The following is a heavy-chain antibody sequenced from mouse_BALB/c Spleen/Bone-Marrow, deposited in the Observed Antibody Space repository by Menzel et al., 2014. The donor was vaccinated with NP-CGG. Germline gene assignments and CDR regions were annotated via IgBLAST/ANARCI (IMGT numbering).Heavy chain of an antibody. CDR2: IDPANGNT. CDR1: GFNIKDTY. D-gene: IGHD1-1*01. J-gene: IGHJ2*01. V-gene: IGHV14-3*02. CDR3: ANYYYGYYFDY. Sequence: VQLKQSGAELVKPGASVKLSCTASGFNIKDTYMHWVKQRPEQGLEWIGRIDPANGNTKYDPKFQDKATTTADTSSNTAYLQLSSLTSEDTAVYYCANYYYGYYFDYWGQGTTLTVSS.